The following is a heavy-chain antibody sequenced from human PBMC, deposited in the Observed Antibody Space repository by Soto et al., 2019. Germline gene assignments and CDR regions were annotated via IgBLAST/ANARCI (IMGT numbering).Heavy chain of an antibody. V-gene: IGHV3-72*01. D-gene: IGHD3-22*01. CDR3: VRATYFSDSSAYTRCFDY. CDR2: SRDKAQGYST. Sequence: EVQLVESGGGLVQPGGSLRLSCAGSGFTLSYHYIDWVRQAPGKGLEWVGRSRDKAQGYSTAYAASVKGRFTTSRDESNNSVYLQMNSMKTEDTAVYYCVRATYFSDSSAYTRCFDYWGQGTLVTVSS. J-gene: IGHJ4*02. CDR1: GFTLSYHY.